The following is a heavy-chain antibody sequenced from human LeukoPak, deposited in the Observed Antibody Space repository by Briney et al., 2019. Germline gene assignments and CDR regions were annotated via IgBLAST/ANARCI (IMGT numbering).Heavy chain of an antibody. D-gene: IGHD2-2*01. CDR2: LIPIFGTA. CDR3: ARGQDIVVVPAANRVNYYYGMDV. Sequence: SVKVSCKASGRTFSSYAISWVRQAPGQGLEWMGGLIPIFGTANYAQKFQGRVTITADESTSTAYMELSRLRSEDTAVYYCARGQDIVVVPAANRVNYYYGMDVWGKGTTVTVSS. V-gene: IGHV1-69*13. J-gene: IGHJ6*04. CDR1: GRTFSSYA.